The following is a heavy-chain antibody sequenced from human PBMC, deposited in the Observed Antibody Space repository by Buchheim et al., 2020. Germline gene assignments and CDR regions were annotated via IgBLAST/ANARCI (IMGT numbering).Heavy chain of an antibody. V-gene: IGHV3-30*18. D-gene: IGHD1-26*01. CDR3: AKDHKRGSYFGYFDL. J-gene: IGHJ2*01. Sequence: QVQLVESGGGVVQPGRSLRLSCAASGFTFSSYGMHWVRQAPGKGLEWVAVISYDGSNKYYADYVKGRFTISRDNSKDTLYLQMNSLRAEDTAVYYCAKDHKRGSYFGYFDLWGRGTL. CDR1: GFTFSSYG. CDR2: ISYDGSNK.